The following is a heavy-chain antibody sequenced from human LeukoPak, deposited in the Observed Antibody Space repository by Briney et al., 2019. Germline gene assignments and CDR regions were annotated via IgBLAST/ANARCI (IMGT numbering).Heavy chain of an antibody. CDR3: ARDKRGDFWSGYPSYYMDV. J-gene: IGHJ6*03. D-gene: IGHD3-3*01. Sequence: PSQTLSLTCAISGDSFSSNSAAWNWIRQSPSRGLEWLGRTYYRSKWYNDYAVSVKSRITINPDTSKNQFSLQLNSVTPEDTAVYYCARDKRGDFWSGYPSYYMDVWGKGTTVTVSS. CDR2: TYYRSKWYN. CDR1: GDSFSSNSAA. V-gene: IGHV6-1*01.